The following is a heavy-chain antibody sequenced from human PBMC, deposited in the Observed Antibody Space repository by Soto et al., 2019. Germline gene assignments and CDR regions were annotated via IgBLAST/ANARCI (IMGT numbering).Heavy chain of an antibody. CDR2: ISGSGGST. D-gene: IGHD5-12*01. CDR3: AKYPFPDEMQLVDIVATIGSWFDP. CDR1: GFTFSSYA. V-gene: IGHV3-23*01. J-gene: IGHJ5*02. Sequence: GGSLRLSCAASGFTFSSYAMSWVRQAPGKGLEWVSAISGSGGSTYYADSVKGRFTISRDNSKNTLYLQMNSLRAEDTAVYYCAKYPFPDEMQLVDIVATIGSWFDPWGQGTLVTVSS.